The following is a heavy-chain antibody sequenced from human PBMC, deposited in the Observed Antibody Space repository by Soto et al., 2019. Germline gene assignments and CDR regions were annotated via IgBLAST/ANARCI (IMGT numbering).Heavy chain of an antibody. J-gene: IGHJ5*02. D-gene: IGHD3-10*02. Sequence: QVQLQQWGAGLLKPSETLSLTCAVYGGSFSGYSWNWIRQPPGKGLEWIGEINHSDSTNYNPSLKSRVTISVDTSKNQFSLKMSSVTAADTAVYYCARGPMLGWLDPWGKGILVTVSS. V-gene: IGHV4-34*01. CDR2: INHSDST. CDR1: GGSFSGYS. CDR3: ARGPMLGWLDP.